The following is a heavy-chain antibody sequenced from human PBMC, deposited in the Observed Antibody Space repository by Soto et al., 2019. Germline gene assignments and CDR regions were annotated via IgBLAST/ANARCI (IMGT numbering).Heavy chain of an antibody. J-gene: IGHJ2*01. Sequence: GGSLRLSCVASGFAFRSYSMNWVRQAPGKGLEWVSYISSSSSTIYYADSVKGRFTIFRDNAKNSLYLQMNSLRDEDTAVYYCARDHSSSWTLYWYFDLWGRGTLVTVSS. CDR1: GFAFRSYS. CDR2: ISSSSSTI. V-gene: IGHV3-48*02. CDR3: ARDHSSSWTLYWYFDL. D-gene: IGHD6-13*01.